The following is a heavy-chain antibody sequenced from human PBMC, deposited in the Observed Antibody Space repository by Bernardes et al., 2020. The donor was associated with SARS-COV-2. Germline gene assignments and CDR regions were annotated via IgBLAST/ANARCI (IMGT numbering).Heavy chain of an antibody. V-gene: IGHV3-53*01. CDR2: IYSSGST. Sequence: GGSLRLSRAASGFTVSSNYMNWVRQAPGKGLEWVSAIYSSGSTYYGDSVKGRFTISRDRSNNTVYLQMNSLRAEDTAVYYCARDNSSDAFDIWGQGTMVTVSS. CDR1: GFTVSSNY. J-gene: IGHJ3*02. CDR3: ARDNSSDAFDI. D-gene: IGHD4-4*01.